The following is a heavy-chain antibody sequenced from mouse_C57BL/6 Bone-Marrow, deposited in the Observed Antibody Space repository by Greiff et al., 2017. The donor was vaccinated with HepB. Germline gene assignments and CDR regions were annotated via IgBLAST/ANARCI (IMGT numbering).Heavy chain of an antibody. CDR3: ARQKPYYYGSSCPRYFDV. D-gene: IGHD1-1*01. CDR2: ISSGGSYT. Sequence: EVQRVESGGDLVKPGGSLKLSCAASGFTFSSYGMSWVRQTPDKRLEWVATISSGGSYTYYPDSVKGRFTISRDNAKNTLYLQMSSLKSEDTAMYYCARQKPYYYGSSCPRYFDVWGTGTTVTVSS. J-gene: IGHJ1*03. V-gene: IGHV5-6*01. CDR1: GFTFSSYG.